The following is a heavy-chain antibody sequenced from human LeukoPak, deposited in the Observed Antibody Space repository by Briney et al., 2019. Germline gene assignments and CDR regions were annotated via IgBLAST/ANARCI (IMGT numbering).Heavy chain of an antibody. CDR3: ARDPPFYSDAFDI. CDR1: GYSFTTHG. Sequence: ASVKVSCKASGYSFTTHGISWVRQAPGQGLEWMGWINPNSGSTNYAQKFQARVTMTRDTSISTAYMELSRLRSDDSAIYYCARDPPFYSDAFDIWGQGTMITVSS. J-gene: IGHJ3*02. D-gene: IGHD3-3*02. V-gene: IGHV1-2*02. CDR2: INPNSGST.